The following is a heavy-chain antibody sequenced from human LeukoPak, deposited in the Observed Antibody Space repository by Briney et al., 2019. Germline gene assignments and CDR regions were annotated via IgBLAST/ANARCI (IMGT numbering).Heavy chain of an antibody. CDR2: ISSSSSTI. Sequence: GGSLRLSCAASGFTFSIYSMNWVRQAPGKGLEWVSYISSSSSTIYYADSVKGRFTISRDNAKNSLYLQMNSLRAEDTAVYYCARSYGDYSNWFDPWGQGTLVTVSS. D-gene: IGHD4-17*01. V-gene: IGHV3-48*01. J-gene: IGHJ5*02. CDR1: GFTFSIYS. CDR3: ARSYGDYSNWFDP.